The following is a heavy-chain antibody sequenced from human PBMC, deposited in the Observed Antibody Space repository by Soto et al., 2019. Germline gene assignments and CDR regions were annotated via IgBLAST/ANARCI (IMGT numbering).Heavy chain of an antibody. V-gene: IGHV4-31*03. CDR3: ATGFWSGPNNWFDP. J-gene: IGHJ5*02. CDR2: IYYSGST. CDR1: GGSLSSDGYY. Sequence: PSDTVYRACIVSGGSLSSDGYYWSWIRLHPGKGLEWIGYIYYSGSTYYSPSLKSRVTISVDTSKNQFSLKLSSVTAADTAVYYCATGFWSGPNNWFDPWRQGSLVLVS. D-gene: IGHD3-3*01.